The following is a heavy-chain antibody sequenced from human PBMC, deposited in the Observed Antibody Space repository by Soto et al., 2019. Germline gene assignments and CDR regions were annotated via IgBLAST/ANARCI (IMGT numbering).Heavy chain of an antibody. CDR3: ARHTMRVAGKFDY. V-gene: IGHV4-39*01. CDR1: GGSISSSSYY. Sequence: SETLSLTCTVSGGSISSSSYYWGWIRQPPGKGLEWIGSIYYSGSTYYNPSLKSRVTISVDTSKNQFSLKLSSVTAADTAVYYCARHTMRVAGKFDYWGQGTLVTVSS. CDR2: IYYSGST. D-gene: IGHD6-19*01. J-gene: IGHJ4*02.